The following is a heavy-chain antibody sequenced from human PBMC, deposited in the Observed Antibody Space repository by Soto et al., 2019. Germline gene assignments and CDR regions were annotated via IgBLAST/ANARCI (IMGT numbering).Heavy chain of an antibody. CDR1: GFTFSSCS. CDR3: AKEPSTGSLGDS. V-gene: IGHV3-48*01. D-gene: IGHD3-10*01. Sequence: GGSLRLSCAASGFTFSSCSMNWVRQAPGKGLEWVSYISSSSSTIYYADSVKGRFTISRDNSKNTLYLQMNSLRAEDTAVYYCAKEPSTGSLGDSWGQGTLVTVSS. CDR2: ISSSSSTI. J-gene: IGHJ4*02.